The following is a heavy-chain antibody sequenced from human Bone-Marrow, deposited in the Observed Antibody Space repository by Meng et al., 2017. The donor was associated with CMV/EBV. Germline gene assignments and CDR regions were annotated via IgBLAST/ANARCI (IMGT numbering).Heavy chain of an antibody. J-gene: IGHJ5*02. CDR3: ARTIIVAGSNWFDP. V-gene: IGHV1-2*02. Sequence: ASVKVSCKASGYTFTGYYVHWVRQAPGQGLEWMGWINPNSGGTNYAQQFQGRVTMTRDTSINTAYMELSSLRSDDSAVYYCARTIIVAGSNWFDPWGQGTLVTVSS. CDR2: INPNSGGT. D-gene: IGHD6-19*01. CDR1: GYTFTGYY.